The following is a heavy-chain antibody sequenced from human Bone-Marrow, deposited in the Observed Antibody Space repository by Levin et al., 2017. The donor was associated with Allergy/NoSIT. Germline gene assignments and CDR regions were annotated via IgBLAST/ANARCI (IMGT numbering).Heavy chain of an antibody. Sequence: RGESLKISCAASGFTFRDHYMDWVRQAPGKGLEWVGLIASKPDAYNTEYAASMRGRFTISRDDSKNSLYLQMNSMKIEDTAVYYCVRRLVGARNYDCWGQGTLVTVSP. CDR3: VRRLVGARNYDC. V-gene: IGHV3-72*01. D-gene: IGHD1-26*01. J-gene: IGHJ4*02. CDR1: GFTFRDHY. CDR2: IASKPDAYNT.